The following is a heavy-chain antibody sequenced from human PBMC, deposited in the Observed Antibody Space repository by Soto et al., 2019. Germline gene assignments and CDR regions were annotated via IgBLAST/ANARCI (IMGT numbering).Heavy chain of an antibody. D-gene: IGHD2-15*01. J-gene: IGHJ5*02. Sequence: XSVKVSCKASGSTFTRYTMDWVRQAPGQRLECMGWINPDNGNTKSSQKFQDRVIITRDTSASTAYMDLSSLRSEDTAVYYCARGIATGQLDTWGQGTLVTVSS. CDR1: GSTFTRYT. V-gene: IGHV1-3*01. CDR3: ARGIATGQLDT. CDR2: INPDNGNT.